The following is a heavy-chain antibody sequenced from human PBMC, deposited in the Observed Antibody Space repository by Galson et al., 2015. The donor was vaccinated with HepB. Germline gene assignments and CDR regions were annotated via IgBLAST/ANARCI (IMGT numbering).Heavy chain of an antibody. V-gene: IGHV3-11*06. J-gene: IGHJ4*02. CDR2: ISSSSSYT. CDR3: ARDPASWFGELSAFDY. Sequence: SLRLSCAASGFTFSDYYMSWIRQAPGKGLEWVSYISSSSSYTNYADSVKGRFTISRDNAKNSLYLQMNSLRAEDTAVYYCARDPASWFGELSAFDYWGQGTLVTVSS. D-gene: IGHD3-10*01. CDR1: GFTFSDYY.